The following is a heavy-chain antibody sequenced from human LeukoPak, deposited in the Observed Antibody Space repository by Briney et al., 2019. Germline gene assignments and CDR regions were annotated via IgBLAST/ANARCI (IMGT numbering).Heavy chain of an antibody. J-gene: IGHJ6*02. Sequence: SETPSLTCTVSGGSISSGGYYWSWIRQHPGKGLEWIGYIYYSGSTYYNPSLKSRVTISVDTSKNQFSLKLSSVTAADTAVYYCARDRAGYGDLGYYGMDVWGQGTTVTVSS. CDR1: GGSISSGGYY. CDR3: ARDRAGYGDLGYYGMDV. D-gene: IGHD4-17*01. CDR2: IYYSGST. V-gene: IGHV4-31*03.